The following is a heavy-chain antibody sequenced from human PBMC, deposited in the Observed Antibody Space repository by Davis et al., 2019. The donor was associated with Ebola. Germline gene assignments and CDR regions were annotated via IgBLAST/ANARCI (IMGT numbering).Heavy chain of an antibody. V-gene: IGHV4-39*01. J-gene: IGHJ4*02. CDR2: IYYSGST. Sequence: SETLSLTCTVSRGSISSSSYYWGWIRQPPGPGLEWIGSIYYSGSTYYNPSLKSRVTISVDTSKNQFSLKLSSVTAADTAVYYCVITGLPDYWGQGTLVTVSS. CDR3: VITGLPDY. CDR1: RGSISSSSYY. D-gene: IGHD1-20*01.